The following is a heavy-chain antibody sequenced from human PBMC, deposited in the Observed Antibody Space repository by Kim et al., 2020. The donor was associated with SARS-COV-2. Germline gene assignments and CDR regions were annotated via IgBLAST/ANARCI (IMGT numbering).Heavy chain of an antibody. J-gene: IGHJ4*02. Sequence: GGSLRLSCAASGFTFSSYAMHWVRQAPGKGLEWVAVIWYDGSNKYYADSVKGRFTISRDNSKNTLYLQMNSLRAEDTAVYYCAKGCRLPLAALYYFDYWGQGPLVTVSS. CDR3: AKGCRLPLAALYYFDY. CDR2: IWYDGSNK. V-gene: IGHV3-33*06. D-gene: IGHD6-6*01. CDR1: GFTFSSYA.